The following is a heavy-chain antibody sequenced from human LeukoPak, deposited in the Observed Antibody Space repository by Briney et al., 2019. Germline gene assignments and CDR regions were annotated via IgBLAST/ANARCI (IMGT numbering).Heavy chain of an antibody. CDR1: GFTFSDYY. V-gene: IGHV3-11*04. CDR2: ISSSGSTI. Sequence: GGSLRLSCAASGFTFSDYYMSWIRQAPGKGLEWVSYISSSGSTIYYADSVKGRFTISRDNAKNSLYLQMNSLRAEDTAVYFCARHRGSCSGGSCPNWHFDLWGRGTLVTVSS. CDR3: ARHRGSCSGGSCPNWHFDL. J-gene: IGHJ2*01. D-gene: IGHD2-15*01.